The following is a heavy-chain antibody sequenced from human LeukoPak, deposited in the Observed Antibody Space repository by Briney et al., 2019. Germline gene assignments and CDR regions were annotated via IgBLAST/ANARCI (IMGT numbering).Heavy chain of an antibody. J-gene: IGHJ4*02. Sequence: ASVKVSCKASGYTFTSYGISWVRQAPGQGLEWMGWISAYNGNTNYAQKLQGRVTMTTGTSTSTAYMELRSLRSDDTAVYYCARDVLYYDSSGYYVGLDYWGQGTLATVSS. CDR3: ARDVLYYDSSGYYVGLDY. V-gene: IGHV1-18*01. CDR1: GYTFTSYG. CDR2: ISAYNGNT. D-gene: IGHD3-22*01.